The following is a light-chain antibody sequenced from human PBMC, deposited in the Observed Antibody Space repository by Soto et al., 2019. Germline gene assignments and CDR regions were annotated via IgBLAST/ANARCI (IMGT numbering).Light chain of an antibody. Sequence: DITMTQSPSSLSASVGDRVTIACRASQGISNYLAWYQQKPGKVPKLLIYAASTLQSGVPSRFSGSGSGTDFTLTISSLQPDDVATYYCQKYKSVAPWAFGQGTKGEIK. CDR2: AAS. CDR3: QKYKSVAPWA. J-gene: IGKJ1*01. CDR1: QGISNY. V-gene: IGKV1-27*01.